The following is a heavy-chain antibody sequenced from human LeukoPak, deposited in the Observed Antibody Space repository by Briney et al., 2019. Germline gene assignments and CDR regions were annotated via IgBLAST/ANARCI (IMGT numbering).Heavy chain of an antibody. J-gene: IGHJ5*02. CDR1: GFSLASYD. CDR3: ARADCPSSTCYLRRSWFDP. Sequence: GGSLRLPCAASGFSLASYDMNWVRQAPGKGLEWVSSISFSSTYIYYRASVKGRFTISRDNAKNSLYLEMNNLRDEDTAVYYCARADCPSSTCYLRRSWFDPWGQGTLVTVSS. D-gene: IGHD2-2*01. CDR2: ISFSSTYI. V-gene: IGHV3-21*06.